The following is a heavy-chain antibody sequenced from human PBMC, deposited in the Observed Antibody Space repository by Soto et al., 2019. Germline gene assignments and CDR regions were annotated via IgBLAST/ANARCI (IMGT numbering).Heavy chain of an antibody. J-gene: IGHJ4*02. V-gene: IGHV4-31*01. CDR2: IYYRGTT. CDR1: GASITSSGYY. Sequence: QVELQESGPGLVKPSQTLSLTCTLSGASITSSGYYWSWIRLHPGEGLEWIGYIYYRGTTYYNPSLKSPVTISTDTSMKEFSLTLTSVTAADTAVYYCARATESYYFDYWGRGILVTVTS. CDR3: ARATESYYFDY.